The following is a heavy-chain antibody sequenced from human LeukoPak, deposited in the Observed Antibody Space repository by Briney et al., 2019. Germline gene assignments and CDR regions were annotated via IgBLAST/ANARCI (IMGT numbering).Heavy chain of an antibody. CDR1: GFTFSSYS. Sequence: PGGPLRLSCAASGFTFSSYSMNWVRQAPGKGLEWVSYISSSSGTILYADSVKGRFTISRDNAKNSLYLQMNSLRAEDTAVYYCARGVMITFGGVIPNYFDYWGQGTLVTVSS. CDR2: ISSSSGTI. J-gene: IGHJ4*02. D-gene: IGHD3-16*02. CDR3: ARGVMITFGGVIPNYFDY. V-gene: IGHV3-48*01.